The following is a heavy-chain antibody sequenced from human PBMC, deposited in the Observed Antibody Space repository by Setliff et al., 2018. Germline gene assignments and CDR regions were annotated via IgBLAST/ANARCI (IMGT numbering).Heavy chain of an antibody. D-gene: IGHD3-9*01. J-gene: IGHJ5*02. Sequence: GASVKVSCKTSGYPFTDYYIHWVRQAPGQGLEWMGRINPNSGATNFAQKFQGRVAMTRDTSISTAYMELSRLRSDDTAVYYCARSNYDILTRNWFDPWGQGTLVTVSS. CDR3: ARSNYDILTRNWFDP. CDR2: INPNSGAT. CDR1: GYPFTDYY. V-gene: IGHV1-2*06.